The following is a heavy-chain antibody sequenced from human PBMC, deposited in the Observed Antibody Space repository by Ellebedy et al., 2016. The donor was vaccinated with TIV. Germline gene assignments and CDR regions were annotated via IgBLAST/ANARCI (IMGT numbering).Heavy chain of an antibody. D-gene: IGHD2-15*01. CDR3: ATLTLAGPDR. CDR2: ITESGGNT. CDR1: GLTFSSHA. V-gene: IGHV3-23*01. J-gene: IGHJ5*02. Sequence: GESLKISCAASGLTFSSHAMSWVRQAPGKGLEWVSSITESGGNTYYADSVKGRFTISRDNSKDTLFLQLNSLRAEDTAVYYCATLTLAGPDRWGQGTLVTVSS.